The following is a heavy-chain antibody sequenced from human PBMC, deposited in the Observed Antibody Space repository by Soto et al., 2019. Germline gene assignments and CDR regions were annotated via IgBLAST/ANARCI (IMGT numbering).Heavy chain of an antibody. V-gene: IGHV3-74*01. Sequence: QPGGSLRLSCAASGFTFRSYWMQWVRQAPGKGLVWVSWINSDGSSTSYADSVKGRFTISRDNAKNTLYLQMNSLRAEDTAVYYCASGGSSLNFDSWGQGTLVTVS. J-gene: IGHJ4*02. CDR3: ASGGSSLNFDS. CDR1: GFTFRSYW. D-gene: IGHD6-6*01. CDR2: INSDGSST.